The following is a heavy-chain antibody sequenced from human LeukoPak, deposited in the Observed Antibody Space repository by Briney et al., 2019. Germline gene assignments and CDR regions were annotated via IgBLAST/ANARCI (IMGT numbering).Heavy chain of an antibody. D-gene: IGHD3-3*01. V-gene: IGHV3-21*01. CDR1: GFTFSSYS. Sequence: GGSLRLSCAASGFTFSSYSMNWVRQAPGKGLEWVSSISSSSSYIYYADSVKGGFTISRDNAKNSLYLQMNSLRAEHTAVYYCARSVLRFLEWLGPYYYYGMDVWGQGTTVTVSS. J-gene: IGHJ6*02. CDR3: ARSVLRFLEWLGPYYYYGMDV. CDR2: ISSSSSYI.